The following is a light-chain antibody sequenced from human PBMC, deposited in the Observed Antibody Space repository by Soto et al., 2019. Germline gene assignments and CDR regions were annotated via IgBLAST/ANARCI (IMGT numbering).Light chain of an antibody. V-gene: IGKV1-9*01. CDR3: QQLNSYLSIT. J-gene: IGKJ5*01. CDR1: QGISSY. Sequence: IQLTQSPSSLSASVGDRVTITCRASQGISSYLAWYQQKPGKAPKLLIYAASTLQSGVPSRFSGSGSGTDFTLPISSLQPEDFATYYCQQLNSYLSITFGQGTRLEIK. CDR2: AAS.